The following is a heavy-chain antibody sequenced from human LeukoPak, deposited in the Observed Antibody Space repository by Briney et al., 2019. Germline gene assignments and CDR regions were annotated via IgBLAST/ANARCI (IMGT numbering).Heavy chain of an antibody. V-gene: IGHV4-59*01. CDR1: GGSISGYY. D-gene: IGHD3-10*01. CDR2: MYYSGST. CDR3: ARGGYYGSGNDFRFDP. Sequence: PSETLSLTCTVSGGSISGYYWNWIRQPPGKGLEWIGYMYYSGSTNYNPSLKSRVTISVDTSKNQFSLKLSSVTAADTAVYYCARGGYYGSGNDFRFDPWGQGTLVTVSS. J-gene: IGHJ5*02.